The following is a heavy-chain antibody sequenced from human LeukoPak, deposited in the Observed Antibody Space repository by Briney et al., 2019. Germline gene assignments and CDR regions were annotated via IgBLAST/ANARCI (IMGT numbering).Heavy chain of an antibody. CDR1: GFTFSSYS. CDR2: ISRSSSDI. D-gene: IGHD5-18*01. CDR3: ARDLSYGTRRFYGMDV. Sequence: GGSLKLSCAASGFTFSSYSMNWVRQAPGKGLEWVSAISRSSSDIYYADSVKGRFTVSRDNAKNSLYLQMNSLRAEDTAVYYCARDLSYGTRRFYGMDVWGQGTTVTVSS. J-gene: IGHJ6*02. V-gene: IGHV3-21*01.